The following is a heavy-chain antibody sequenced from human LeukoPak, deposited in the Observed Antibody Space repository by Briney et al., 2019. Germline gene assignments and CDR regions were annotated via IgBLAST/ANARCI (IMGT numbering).Heavy chain of an antibody. D-gene: IGHD3-22*01. J-gene: IGHJ4*02. Sequence: SETLSLTCTVSGGSINSYYWGWIRQPPGKGLEWIGYIYYSGSTNYNPSLKSRVTISVDTSKNQFSLRLSSVTAADTAVYYCARDQYYYDSSGYLTFDYWGQGTLVAVSS. CDR2: IYYSGST. CDR1: GGSINSYY. CDR3: ARDQYYYDSSGYLTFDY. V-gene: IGHV4-59*01.